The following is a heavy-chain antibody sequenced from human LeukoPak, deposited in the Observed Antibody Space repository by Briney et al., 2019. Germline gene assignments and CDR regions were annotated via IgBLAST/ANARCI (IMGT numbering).Heavy chain of an antibody. CDR2: IYYSGST. CDR3: ARGGSHIDF. Sequence: PSETLSLTCTVSGGSISRYYWSWIRQPPGKGLEWMGYIYYSGSTNYHHSLKSRVTISVDTSKNQFSRKLSAVTAADTAVSYCARGGSHIDFWGQGTLVTVSS. J-gene: IGHJ4*02. V-gene: IGHV4-59*08. CDR1: GGSISRYY. D-gene: IGHD1-26*01.